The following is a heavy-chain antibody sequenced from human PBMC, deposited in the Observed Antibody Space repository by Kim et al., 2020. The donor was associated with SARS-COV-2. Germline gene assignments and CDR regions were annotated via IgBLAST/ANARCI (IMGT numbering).Heavy chain of an antibody. J-gene: IGHJ6*02. CDR1: GFTFSSYG. D-gene: IGHD6-13*01. CDR3: AKDRGIAAAGKNYYYGMDV. Sequence: GGSLRLSCAASGFTFSSYGMHWVRQAPGKGLEWVAVISYDGSNKYYADSVKGRFTISRDNSKNTLYLQMNSLRAEDTAVYYCAKDRGIAAAGKNYYYGMDVWGQGTTVTVSS. CDR2: ISYDGSNK. V-gene: IGHV3-30*18.